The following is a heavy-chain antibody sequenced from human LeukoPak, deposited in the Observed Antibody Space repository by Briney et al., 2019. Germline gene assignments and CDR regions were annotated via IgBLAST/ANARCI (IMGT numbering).Heavy chain of an antibody. D-gene: IGHD4-17*01. V-gene: IGHV3-23*01. Sequence: GGSLRLSCAASGFTFSSYAMSWVRQAPGKGLEWVSAISGSGGSTYYADSVKGRFTISRDNSKNTLYLQMNSLRSEDTAVYYCAKSDNGDYSEFDYWGQGTLVTVSS. CDR3: AKSDNGDYSEFDY. CDR2: ISGSGGST. J-gene: IGHJ4*02. CDR1: GFTFSSYA.